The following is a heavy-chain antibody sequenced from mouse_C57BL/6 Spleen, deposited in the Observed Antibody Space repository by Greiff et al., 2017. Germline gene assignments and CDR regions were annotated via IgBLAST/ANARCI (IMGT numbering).Heavy chain of an antibody. CDR3: ARGITTVAFDC. J-gene: IGHJ2*01. D-gene: IGHD1-1*01. Sequence: QVQLQQPGAELVKPGASVKLSCTASGYTFTSYWMHWVQQRPGQGLEWIGMIHPNSGSTNYNEKFKSKATLTVDKSSSTTYMQLSRLTSEDSAVYYCARGITTVAFDCGGQGTTLTVSS. CDR1: GYTFTSYW. CDR2: IHPNSGST. V-gene: IGHV1-64*01.